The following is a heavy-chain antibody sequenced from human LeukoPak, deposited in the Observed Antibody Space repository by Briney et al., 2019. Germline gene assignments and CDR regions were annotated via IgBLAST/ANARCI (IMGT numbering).Heavy chain of an antibody. D-gene: IGHD3-16*02. CDR3: ATRPSLYVWGSYRLSTGDYFDY. V-gene: IGHV3-30*02. CDR2: IRYDGSNK. CDR1: GFTFSSYG. J-gene: IGHJ4*02. Sequence: PGGSLRLSCAASGFTFSSYGMHWVRQAPGKGLEWVAFIRYDGSNKYYADSVKGRFTISRDNSKNTLYLQMNSLRAEDTAVYYCATRPSLYVWGSYRLSTGDYFDYWGQGTLVTVSS.